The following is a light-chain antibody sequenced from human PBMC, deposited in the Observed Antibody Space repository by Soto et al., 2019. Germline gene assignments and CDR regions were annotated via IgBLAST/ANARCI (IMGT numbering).Light chain of an antibody. V-gene: IGKV3-15*01. CDR1: QSVRIN. CDR2: GAS. CDR3: QQYDNWPPLT. Sequence: EVVMTQSPATLSVSPGETVTLSCRASQSVRINLAWYLQKAGQAPRLLIYGASTRATGIPARFSGSGSGTEFTLTISSLQSEDFAVYYCQQYDNWPPLTFGGGTKVEIK. J-gene: IGKJ4*01.